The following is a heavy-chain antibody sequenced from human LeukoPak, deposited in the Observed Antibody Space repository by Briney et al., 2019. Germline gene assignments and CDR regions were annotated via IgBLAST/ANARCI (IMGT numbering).Heavy chain of an antibody. Sequence: SETLSLTCAVYGGSFSGYYWSWIRQPPGKGLDWIGEINHSGSANYNPSLKSRVTMSVDTSKNQFSLKLSSVTAADTAVYYCARDKSRTYGSADAFDIWGQEAVVTVSS. CDR2: INHSGSA. V-gene: IGHV4-34*01. D-gene: IGHD3-10*01. CDR3: ARDKSRTYGSADAFDI. J-gene: IGHJ3*02. CDR1: GGSFSGYY.